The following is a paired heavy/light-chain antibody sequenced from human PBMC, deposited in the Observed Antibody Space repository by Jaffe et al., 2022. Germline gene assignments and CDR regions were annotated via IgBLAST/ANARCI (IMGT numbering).Light chain of an antibody. Sequence: EIVMTQSPATLSVSPGERAALSCRASQSISSNLAWYQQKPGQAPRLLIYGASTRATGIPARFSGSGSGTEFTLTISSLQSEDFAVYYCQQYNNWPPWTFGQGTKVDIK. CDR2: GAS. CDR3: QQYNNWPPWT. J-gene: IGKJ1*01. V-gene: IGKV3-15*01. CDR1: QSISSN.
Heavy chain of an antibody. Sequence: QVQLVESGGGVVQPGGSLRLSCAASGFSFSSYGMYWVRQAPGKGLGWVAFIRSDGSIKYYADSVKGRFTISRDNSKNMLSLQMNSLRVDDTAVYYCAKDVPVSCSGGSCFPLDYWGQGTLVTVSS. J-gene: IGHJ4*02. CDR2: IRSDGSIK. V-gene: IGHV3-30*02. CDR3: AKDVPVSCSGGSCFPLDY. CDR1: GFSFSSYG. D-gene: IGHD2-15*01.